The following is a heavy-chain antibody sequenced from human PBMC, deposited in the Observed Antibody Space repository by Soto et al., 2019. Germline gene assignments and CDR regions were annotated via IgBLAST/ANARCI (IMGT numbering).Heavy chain of an antibody. Sequence: GGSLRLSCAASGFTFSSYAMSWVRQAPGKGLEWVSAISGSGGSTYYADSVKGRFTISRDNSKNTLYLQMNSLRAEDTAVYYCAKKHDSSSWSLYFDYWGQGTLVTVSS. D-gene: IGHD6-13*01. V-gene: IGHV3-23*01. CDR3: AKKHDSSSWSLYFDY. CDR2: ISGSGGST. CDR1: GFTFSSYA. J-gene: IGHJ4*02.